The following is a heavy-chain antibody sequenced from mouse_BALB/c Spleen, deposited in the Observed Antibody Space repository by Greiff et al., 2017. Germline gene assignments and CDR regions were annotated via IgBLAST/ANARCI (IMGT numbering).Heavy chain of an antibody. CDR2: IRLKSDNYAT. Sequence: DVKLVESGGGLVQPGGSMKLSCVASGFTFSSYWMSWVRQSPEKGLEWVAEIRLKSDNYATHYAESVKGKFTISRDDSKSRLYLQMNSLRAEDTGIYYCTPNWDEGFAYWGQGTLVTVSA. CDR3: TPNWDEGFAY. D-gene: IGHD4-1*01. J-gene: IGHJ3*01. V-gene: IGHV6-6*02. CDR1: GFTFSSYW.